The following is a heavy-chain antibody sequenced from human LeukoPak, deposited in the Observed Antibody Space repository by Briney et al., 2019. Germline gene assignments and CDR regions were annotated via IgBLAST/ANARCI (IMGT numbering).Heavy chain of an antibody. CDR2: INPNSGGT. D-gene: IGHD5-18*01. Sequence: ASVKVSCKASGYTFTGYYMHWVRQAPGQGLEWMGWINPNSGGTNYAQKFQGRVTMTRDTSISTAYMELSRPRSDDTAVYYCAREEDFGLWPDGYWGQGTLVTVSS. V-gene: IGHV1-2*02. J-gene: IGHJ4*02. CDR1: GYTFTGYY. CDR3: AREEDFGLWPDGY.